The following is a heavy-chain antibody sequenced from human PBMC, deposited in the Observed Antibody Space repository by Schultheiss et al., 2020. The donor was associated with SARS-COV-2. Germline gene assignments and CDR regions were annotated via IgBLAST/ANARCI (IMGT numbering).Heavy chain of an antibody. CDR2: INSNGGST. J-gene: IGHJ4*02. V-gene: IGHV3-64*04. Sequence: GGSLRLSCAASGFTVSSNEMSWVRQAPGKGLEYVSTINSNGGSTYYADSVKGRFTISRDNSKNTLYLQMNSLRAEDTAVYYCARAGLGPLDYWGQGTLVTVSS. CDR3: ARAGLGPLDY. D-gene: IGHD6-19*01. CDR1: GFTVSSNE.